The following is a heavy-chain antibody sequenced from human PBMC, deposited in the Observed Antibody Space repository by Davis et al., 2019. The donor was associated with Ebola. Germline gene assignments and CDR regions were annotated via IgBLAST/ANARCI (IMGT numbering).Heavy chain of an antibody. CDR3: ARAYASAYSSGWYPFDY. CDR2: LIPILGIA. CDR1: GGTFSSYA. Sequence: AASVTVSCKASGGTFSSYAISWVQQAPGQGLEWMGRLIPILGIANYAQKFQGRVTITRDTSASTAYMELSSLRSEDTAVYYCARAYASAYSSGWYPFDYWGQGTLVTVS. J-gene: IGHJ4*02. V-gene: IGHV1-69*04. D-gene: IGHD6-19*01.